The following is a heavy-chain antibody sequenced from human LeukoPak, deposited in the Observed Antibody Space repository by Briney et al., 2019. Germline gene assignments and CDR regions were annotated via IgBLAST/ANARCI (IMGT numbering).Heavy chain of an antibody. Sequence: GGSLRLSCAVSGFTFRSYGMHWVRQAPGKGLEWVAFIRYDGSNKYYADSVKGRFTISRDNSKNTLYLQMNSLRAEDTAVYYCAKDRWGEVDYWGQGTLVTVSS. CDR2: IRYDGSNK. CDR1: GFTFRSYG. J-gene: IGHJ4*02. V-gene: IGHV3-30*02. CDR3: AKDRWGEVDY. D-gene: IGHD3-10*01.